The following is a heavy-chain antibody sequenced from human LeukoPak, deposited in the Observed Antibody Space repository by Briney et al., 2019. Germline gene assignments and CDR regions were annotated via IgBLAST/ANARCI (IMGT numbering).Heavy chain of an antibody. D-gene: IGHD5-24*01. J-gene: IGHJ4*02. CDR2: ISDSGGTT. Sequence: GGSLRLSCVASGFTFSNLAMGWVRQAPGKGLEWVSVISDSGGTTYYADSVKGRFTISRDSAKNTLFLQINSLRAEDTAVYYCARTGGWLSNFDFWGQGSLVTVSS. V-gene: IGHV3-23*01. CDR3: ARTGGWLSNFDF. CDR1: GFTFSNLA.